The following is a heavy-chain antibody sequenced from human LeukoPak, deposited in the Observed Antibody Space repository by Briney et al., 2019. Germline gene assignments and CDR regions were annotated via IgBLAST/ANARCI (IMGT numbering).Heavy chain of an antibody. CDR3: LSSSPSFDY. J-gene: IGHJ4*02. CDR2: INTDGRSK. V-gene: IGHV3-74*01. CDR1: GLTFSSYW. Sequence: RGSLRLSCTASGLTFSSYWMHWVRQAPGKGLVRVSRINTDGRSKTYADSVKRRFTISRNDAKRTLYLQLNSLGAEAPAVYYCLSSSPSFDYWGQGTLVTVSS. D-gene: IGHD3-16*02.